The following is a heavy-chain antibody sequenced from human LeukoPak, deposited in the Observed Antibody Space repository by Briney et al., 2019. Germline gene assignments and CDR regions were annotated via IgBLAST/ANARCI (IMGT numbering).Heavy chain of an antibody. CDR1: GGSISSYY. Sequence: SETLSLTCTVSGGSISSYYWSWIRQSPGKGLEWIGYIYYSGSTNYNPSLKSRVTISVDTSKNQFSLKLSSVTAADTAVYYCARGGMVPPTYYYYYYAMDVWGQGTTVTVSS. D-gene: IGHD2-8*01. CDR2: IYYSGST. V-gene: IGHV4-59*01. J-gene: IGHJ6*02. CDR3: ARGGMVPPTYYYYYYAMDV.